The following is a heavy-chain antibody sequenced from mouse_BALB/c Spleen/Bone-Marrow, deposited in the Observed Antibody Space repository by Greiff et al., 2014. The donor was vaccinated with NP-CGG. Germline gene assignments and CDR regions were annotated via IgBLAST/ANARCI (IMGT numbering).Heavy chain of an antibody. V-gene: IGHV14-3*02. CDR1: GFNIKDTY. CDR2: IDPANGNT. CDR3: ARYRYYGSSGWDY. Sequence: VQLKQSGAELVKPGASVKLSCTASGFNIKDTYIHWVKQRPEQGLEWIGRIDPANGNTKYDPKFQGKATITADTSSNTAYLHLNSLTSEDTAVYYCARYRYYGSSGWDYWGQGTSVTVSS. D-gene: IGHD1-1*01. J-gene: IGHJ4*01.